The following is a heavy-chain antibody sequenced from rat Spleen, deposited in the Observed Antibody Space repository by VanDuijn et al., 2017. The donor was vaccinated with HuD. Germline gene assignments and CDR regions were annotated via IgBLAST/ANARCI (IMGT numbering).Heavy chain of an antibody. D-gene: IGHD1-2*01. CDR2: ISSDGGRN. CDR1: GFTFRDYG. J-gene: IGHJ3*01. Sequence: EVQLVDSGGGLVQPGRSLKLSCAVSGFTFRDYGMAWVRQAPTKGLEWVATISSDGGRNFYRDSVKGRFTISRDNAKSPLYLQMDSLRSEDTATYYCATGLFPRAAIFAYWGQGTLVTVSS. V-gene: IGHV5-29*01. CDR3: ATGLFPRAAIFAY.